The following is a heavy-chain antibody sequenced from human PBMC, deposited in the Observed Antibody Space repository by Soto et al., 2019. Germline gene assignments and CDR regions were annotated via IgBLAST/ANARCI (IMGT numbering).Heavy chain of an antibody. D-gene: IGHD3-10*02. CDR1: GYTFTAYY. CDR2: INPKFGDT. J-gene: IGHJ6*02. V-gene: IGHV1-2*02. Sequence: QVQLVQSGAEVKEPGDSVRVSCEASGYTFTAYYIHWVRRAPGQVLEWMGWINPKFGDTTYAQDFQGRVSMTRDMSISTVYMELSRLTSDDTAIYYCARNMDYYYGRGSGNGHGVWGQGTTVTVFS. CDR3: ARNMDYYYGRGSGNGHGV.